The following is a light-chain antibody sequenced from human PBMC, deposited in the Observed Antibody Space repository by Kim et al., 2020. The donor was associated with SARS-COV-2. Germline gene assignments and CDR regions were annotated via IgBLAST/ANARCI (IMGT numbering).Light chain of an antibody. Sequence: SPGERATLSCRASQSVSDNLAWYQQKPGQPPRLLLYAASTRATGVPVRFSGSGSGTEFTLTINDLQSEDSAVYYCQQFYNWPPITFGQGTRVEIK. V-gene: IGKV3-15*01. CDR2: AAS. J-gene: IGKJ5*01. CDR1: QSVSDN. CDR3: QQFYNWPPIT.